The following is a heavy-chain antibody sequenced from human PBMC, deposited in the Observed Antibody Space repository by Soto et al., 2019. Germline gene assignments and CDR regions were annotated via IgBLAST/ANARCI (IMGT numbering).Heavy chain of an antibody. Sequence: QVHLVQSGAEVKKPGSSVKVSCKSSGGTFSSHAVSCVRHAPVQGLEWMGGIIHMFGTANYPQKFKRRVTIYADKSTTKAYMDLSSMRYEDTAVYYCAIEFFHDSRTFAFDIWGQVTMVTVSS. D-gene: IGHD3-22*01. CDR2: IIHMFGTA. J-gene: IGHJ3*02. V-gene: IGHV1-69*06. CDR1: GGTFSSHA. CDR3: AIEFFHDSRTFAFDI.